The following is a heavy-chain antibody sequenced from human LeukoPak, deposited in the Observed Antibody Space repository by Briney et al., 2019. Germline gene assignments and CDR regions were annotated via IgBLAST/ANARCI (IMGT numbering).Heavy chain of an antibody. J-gene: IGHJ4*02. D-gene: IGHD3-10*01. CDR3: ARGPPMVRGVPYFDY. CDR2: IGWRTNNI. V-gene: IGHV3-9*01. Sequence: GRSLRLSCAGSAFMFENSAIHWVRQLPGKGLEWVSGIGWRTNNIDYADSVKGRFTISRDNSKNTLYLQMNSLRAEDTAVYYCARGPPMVRGVPYFDYWGQGTLVTVSS. CDR1: AFMFENSA.